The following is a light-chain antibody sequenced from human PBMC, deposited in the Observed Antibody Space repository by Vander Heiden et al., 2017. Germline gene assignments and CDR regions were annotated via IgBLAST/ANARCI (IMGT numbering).Light chain of an antibody. CDR2: DGN. Sequence: SALTHPAPVCGSPGPSITISCTGSSRYVGAYNFVSWYQHHPCKAPKVMIYDGNTRPSEVAYRFSGSKSAYTASLTIAGLQAEDEAEYYCSSYTASTSVVFGGGTKLTVL. CDR1: SRYVGAYNF. CDR3: SSYTASTSVV. J-gene: IGLJ2*01. V-gene: IGLV2-14*03.